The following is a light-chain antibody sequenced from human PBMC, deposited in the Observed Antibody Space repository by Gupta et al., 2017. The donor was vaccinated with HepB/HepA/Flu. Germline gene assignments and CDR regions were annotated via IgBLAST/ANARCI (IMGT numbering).Light chain of an antibody. Sequence: DIQMTQSPSSLSASIGDRVSITCQASQGISSFLAWYQQKPGKAPRVLIYDASTLQTGVSPSFSGSGSGTHFTFTITSLQPEDVATYYCQQYETFPATFGGGTRVDIK. CDR3: QQYETFPAT. CDR2: DAS. CDR1: QGISSF. V-gene: IGKV1-33*01. J-gene: IGKJ4*01.